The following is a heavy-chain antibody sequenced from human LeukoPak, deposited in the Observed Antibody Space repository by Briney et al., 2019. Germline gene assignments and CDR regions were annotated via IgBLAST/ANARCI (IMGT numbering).Heavy chain of an antibody. CDR1: GFTFSSYA. Sequence: GGSLRLSCAASGFTFSSYAMHWVRQAPGKGLEWVAVISYDGSNKYYADSVMGRFTIFRDKSKNTVDLQMNSLRVEDTAVYFCASGREYYYDTSGWWGQGALVTVSS. D-gene: IGHD3-22*01. CDR3: ASGREYYYDTSGW. CDR2: ISYDGSNK. J-gene: IGHJ4*02. V-gene: IGHV3-30*04.